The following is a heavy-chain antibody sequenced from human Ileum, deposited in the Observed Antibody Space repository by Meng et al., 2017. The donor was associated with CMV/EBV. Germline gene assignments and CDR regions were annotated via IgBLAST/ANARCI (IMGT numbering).Heavy chain of an antibody. D-gene: IGHD3/OR15-3a*01. CDR3: LKHDFDFSTGYNLYFAL. CDR1: GFTFRDYC. CDR2: IAGGNDTA. J-gene: IGHJ4*02. V-gene: IGHV3-23*01. Sequence: GGSLRLSCEASGFTFRDYCMHGVRKAPGKGLEWVSSIAGGNDTAIYADSVTGRFITSSDNSKAMLYLQMNSLRAEETAVYYCLKHDFDFSTGYNLYFALWGQGALVTVSS.